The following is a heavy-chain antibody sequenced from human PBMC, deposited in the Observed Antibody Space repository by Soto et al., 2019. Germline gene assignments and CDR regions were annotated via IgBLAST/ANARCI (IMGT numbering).Heavy chain of an antibody. CDR1: SFSLDEYA. CDR3: LNMALRLVDSSYFDS. D-gene: IGHD2-15*01. V-gene: IGHV3-9*01. CDR2: ISRNSGPK. J-gene: IGHJ4*02. Sequence: RGSLRLSGTDPSFSLDEYAMHWVRQAPGKGLEWVSSISRNSGPKPYAGSVKGRFTVSRHNAKNSLYLKMNSLRPADTAIYYCLNMALRLVDSSYFDSWGLGT.